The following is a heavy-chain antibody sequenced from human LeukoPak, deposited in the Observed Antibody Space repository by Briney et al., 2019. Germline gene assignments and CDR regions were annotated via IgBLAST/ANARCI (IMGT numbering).Heavy chain of an antibody. CDR3: AKVGLPGAFDI. V-gene: IGHV3-23*01. Sequence: PGGSLRLSCAASGFTLSTYSMNWVRQAPGKGLEWVSAISGSGGSTYYADSVKGRFTISRDNSKNTLYLQMNSLRAEDTAVYYCAKVGLPGAFDIWGQGTMVTVSS. J-gene: IGHJ3*02. CDR1: GFTLSTYS. CDR2: ISGSGGST. D-gene: IGHD4-11*01.